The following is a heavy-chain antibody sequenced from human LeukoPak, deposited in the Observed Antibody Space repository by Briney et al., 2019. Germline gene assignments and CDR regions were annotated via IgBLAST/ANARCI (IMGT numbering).Heavy chain of an antibody. CDR1: GFNFSTYW. CDR3: ARGGRALRDN. J-gene: IGHJ4*02. V-gene: IGHV3-7*01. Sequence: GGSLRLSCAASGFNFSTYWMTWVRQAPGKGLEWVANTKHDGSEQYYVDSVKGRFTISRDNTKNSVHLQMNSLRVEDTAIYSCARGGRALRDNWGQGTLVTVSS. D-gene: IGHD1-26*01. CDR2: TKHDGSEQ.